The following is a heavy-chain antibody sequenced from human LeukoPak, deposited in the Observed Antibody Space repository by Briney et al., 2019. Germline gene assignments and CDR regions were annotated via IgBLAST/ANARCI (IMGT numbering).Heavy chain of an antibody. V-gene: IGHV4-59*01. J-gene: IGHJ2*01. CDR2: IYYSGST. Sequence: PSETLSLTRTVSGGSISGYYYNWIRQPPGKGLEWIGYIYYSGSTNYNPSLKSRVTISLDTSKNQFSLKLSSVTTADTAVYYFARSVVTLYWYFDLWGRGTLVTVSS. CDR1: GGSISGYY. CDR3: ARSVVTLYWYFDL. D-gene: IGHD4-23*01.